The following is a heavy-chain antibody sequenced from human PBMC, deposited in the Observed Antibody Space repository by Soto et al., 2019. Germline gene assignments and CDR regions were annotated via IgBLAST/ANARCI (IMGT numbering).Heavy chain of an antibody. CDR3: ARRYSSGGEYYFDQ. Sequence: QVQLVESGGGVVQPGRSLRLSCEASGFTFSNYGMHWVRQAPGKGLEWVAVVWYDGSNQDYADSVQGRFTVSRDNSKNTLYLQMNSRRVEDTGVYYCARRYSSGGEYYFDQWGQGTLVTVSS. V-gene: IGHV3-33*01. CDR2: VWYDGSNQ. D-gene: IGHD6-19*01. J-gene: IGHJ4*02. CDR1: GFTFSNYG.